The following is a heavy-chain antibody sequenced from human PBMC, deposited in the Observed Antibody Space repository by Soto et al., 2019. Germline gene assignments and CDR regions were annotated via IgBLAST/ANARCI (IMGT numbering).Heavy chain of an antibody. CDR2: ISSSSSTI. Sequence: AGGALRLSCAASGFTFSDYSMNRVRQAPGKGLEWVSYISSSSSTIYYADSVKGRFTISRDNAKNSLYLQMNSLRAEDTAVYYCARDSDYVANAFDIWGQGTMVTVSS. CDR1: GFTFSDYS. CDR3: ARDSDYVANAFDI. D-gene: IGHD4-17*01. J-gene: IGHJ3*02. V-gene: IGHV3-48*01.